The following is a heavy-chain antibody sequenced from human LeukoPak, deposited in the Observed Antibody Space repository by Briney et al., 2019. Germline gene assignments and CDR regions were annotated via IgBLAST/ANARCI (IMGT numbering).Heavy chain of an antibody. V-gene: IGHV3-48*03. CDR1: GFTFSRYE. Sequence: GGSLRLSCAASGFTFSRYEMNWVRQAPGKGLEWVSYISSSGTTIYYADSVKGRFTISRDNAQNSLYLQMNSLRAEDTAVYYCARGALRYDILTGYFDYWGQGALVTVSS. J-gene: IGHJ4*02. CDR2: ISSSGTTI. D-gene: IGHD3-9*01. CDR3: ARGALRYDILTGYFDY.